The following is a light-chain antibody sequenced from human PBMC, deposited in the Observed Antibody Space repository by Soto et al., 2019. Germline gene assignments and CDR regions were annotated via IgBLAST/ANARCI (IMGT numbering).Light chain of an antibody. CDR2: AAS. CDR3: QQYNDWPPT. J-gene: IGKJ1*01. V-gene: IGKV3-15*01. CDR1: QSVSNY. Sequence: EIVMTQSPATLSVSPGERATLSCRASQSVSNYLAWYQQRPGQGPRLLIYAASTRATGIPARFSGSGSATEFTLTISSLQSEDFVVYYCQQYNDWPPTFGQGTKVEIK.